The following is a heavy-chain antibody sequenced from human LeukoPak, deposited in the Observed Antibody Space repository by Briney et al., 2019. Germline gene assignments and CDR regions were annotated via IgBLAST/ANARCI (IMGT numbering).Heavy chain of an antibody. CDR1: GGSFSGYY. D-gene: IGHD5-18*01. CDR2: INHSGST. Sequence: PSETLSLTCAVYGGSFSGYYWSWIRQPPGKGLEWIGEINHSGSTNYNPSLKSRGTISVDTSKNQFSLKLSSVTAADTAVYYCARGSYSYGYRTYYFDYWGQGTLVTVSS. V-gene: IGHV4-34*01. J-gene: IGHJ4*02. CDR3: ARGSYSYGYRTYYFDY.